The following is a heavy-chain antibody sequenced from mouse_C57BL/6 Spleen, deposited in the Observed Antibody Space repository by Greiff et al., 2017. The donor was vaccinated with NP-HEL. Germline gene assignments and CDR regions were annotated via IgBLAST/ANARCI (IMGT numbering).Heavy chain of an antibody. Sequence: EVHLVESGPGLVKPSQSLSLTCSVTGYSITSGYYWNWIRQFPGNKLEWMGYISYDGSNNYNPSLKNRISITRDTSKNQFFLKLNSVTTEDTATYYCAREEDYFDYWGQGTTLTVSS. CDR1: GYSITSGYY. V-gene: IGHV3-6*01. CDR2: ISYDGSN. J-gene: IGHJ2*01. CDR3: AREEDYFDY.